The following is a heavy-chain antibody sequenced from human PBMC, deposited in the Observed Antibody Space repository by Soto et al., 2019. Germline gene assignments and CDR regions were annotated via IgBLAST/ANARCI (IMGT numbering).Heavy chain of an antibody. J-gene: IGHJ2*01. V-gene: IGHV3-66*01. CDR2: IYSGGST. Sequence: GGSLRLSCAASGFTVSSNYMSWVRQAPGKGLEWVSVIYSGGSTYYADSVKGRFTISRDNSKNTLYLQMNSLRAEDTAVYYCARADVGALAAAGLSWYFDLWGRGTLVTVSS. CDR3: ARADVGALAAAGLSWYFDL. D-gene: IGHD6-13*01. CDR1: GFTVSSNY.